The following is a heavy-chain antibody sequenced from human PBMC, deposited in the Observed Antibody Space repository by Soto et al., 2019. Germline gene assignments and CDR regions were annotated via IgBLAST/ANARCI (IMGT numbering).Heavy chain of an antibody. V-gene: IGHV4-59*01. CDR2: VSSSGST. CDR1: GGSINDYY. CDR3: ARGEGNYYDGSGHYVNWFDP. D-gene: IGHD3-22*01. J-gene: IGHJ5*02. Sequence: PSETLSLTCTVSGGSINDYYWGWIRQPPGKGLEWIGHVSSSGSTKYTPSLQSRVTISVGTSKKQFSLKLNSVTAADTAVYYCARGEGNYYDGSGHYVNWFDPWGQGKMVTVSS.